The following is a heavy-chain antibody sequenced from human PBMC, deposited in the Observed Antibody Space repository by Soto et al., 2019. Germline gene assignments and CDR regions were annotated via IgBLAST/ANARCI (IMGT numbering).Heavy chain of an antibody. D-gene: IGHD3-10*01. Sequence: ASVKVSCKASGYTFTSYYMHWVRQAPGQGLEWMGIINPSGGSTSYAQKFQGRVTMTRDTSTSTVYMELSSLRSEDTAVYYCARVPPVNYYGSGSFDYWGQGTLVTVS. CDR3: ARVPPVNYYGSGSFDY. CDR2: INPSGGST. J-gene: IGHJ4*02. V-gene: IGHV1-46*03. CDR1: GYTFTSYY.